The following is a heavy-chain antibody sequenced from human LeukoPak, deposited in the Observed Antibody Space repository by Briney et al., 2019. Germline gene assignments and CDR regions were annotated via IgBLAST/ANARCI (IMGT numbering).Heavy chain of an antibody. CDR3: ARDRTSVGQWPPFNWFDP. J-gene: IGHJ5*02. CDR1: GGSISSYY. D-gene: IGHD6-19*01. CDR2: SYYSGST. Sequence: SETLSLTCTVSGGSISSYYWSWIRQPPGKGLEWIGYSYYSGSTNYNPSLKSRVTISVDTSKNQFSLKLSSVTAADTAVYYCARDRTSVGQWPPFNWFDPWGQGTLVTVSS. V-gene: IGHV4-59*01.